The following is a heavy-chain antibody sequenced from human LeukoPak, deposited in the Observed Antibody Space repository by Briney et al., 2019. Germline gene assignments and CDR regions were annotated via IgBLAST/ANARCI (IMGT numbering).Heavy chain of an antibody. V-gene: IGHV1-69*13. CDR2: IIPIFGTA. CDR1: GGTFSIYA. D-gene: IGHD5-18*01. CDR3: ARDRGYSYGYNYYYGMDV. J-gene: IGHJ6*02. Sequence: SVTVSCTASGGTFSIYAISWVRQAPGQGLEWMGGIIPIFGTANYAQKFQGRVTITADESTSTAYMELSSLRSKDTAVYYCARDRGYSYGYNYYYGMDVWGQGTTVTVSS.